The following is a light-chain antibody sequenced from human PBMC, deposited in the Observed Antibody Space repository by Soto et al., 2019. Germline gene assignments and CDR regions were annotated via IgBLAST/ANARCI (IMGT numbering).Light chain of an antibody. CDR1: QSVSSY. Sequence: DIVLTQSPDTLSLSPGERATLSCRASQSVSSYLAWYQQKPGQAPRLLIFDGSNRATGIPARFSGSGSGTDFTLTISSLEPEDFAVYYCQQRGSWPLTFGGGTKVDIK. J-gene: IGKJ4*01. V-gene: IGKV3-11*01. CDR2: DGS. CDR3: QQRGSWPLT.